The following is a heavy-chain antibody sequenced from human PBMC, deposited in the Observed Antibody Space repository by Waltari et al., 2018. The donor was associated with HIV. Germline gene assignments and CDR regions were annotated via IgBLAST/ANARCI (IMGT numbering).Heavy chain of an antibody. CDR1: GGSFNDYY. CDR3: TRGYDRVPADY. J-gene: IGHJ4*02. CDR2: IKHGALT. V-gene: IGHV4-34*01. Sequence: QVQLQQWGAGLLKPSETLSLTCAVYGGSFNDYYWNWVRQPPGKGLEWIGEIKHGALTNYNPSLNGRVTISADTSKHQFSLKLTSVTAADTAGYYCTRGYDRVPADYWGQGTLVTVST. D-gene: IGHD2-8*01.